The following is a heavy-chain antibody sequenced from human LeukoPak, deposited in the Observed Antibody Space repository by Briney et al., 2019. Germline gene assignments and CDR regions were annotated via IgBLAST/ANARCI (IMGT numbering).Heavy chain of an antibody. CDR2: INPNSGGT. J-gene: IGHJ3*02. CDR3: EXSXXXXXXXXAXXI. V-gene: IGHV1-2*02. Sequence: KXXXYTFTGYYMHWVRQAPGQGLEWMGWINPNSGGTNYAQKFQGRVTMTRDTSISTAYMELSRLRSGDTAGYYCEXSXXXXXXXXAXXIWGQGTXVTVSS. CDR1: XYTFTGYY.